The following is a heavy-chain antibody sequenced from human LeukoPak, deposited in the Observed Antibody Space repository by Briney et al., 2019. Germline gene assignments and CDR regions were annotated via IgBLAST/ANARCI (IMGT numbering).Heavy chain of an antibody. D-gene: IGHD2-15*01. CDR1: GYRFSSYA. J-gene: IGHJ3*02. Sequence: ASVKVSCKSSGYRFSSYALYWVRQAPGQGLEWMGWMNTNTGDPMYVQDFTGRFVFSLDTSLNTAYLQISNLKAEDTAIYYCATSGGQVVYDAFDIWGQGTVVTVSS. V-gene: IGHV7-4-1*02. CDR3: ATSGGQVVYDAFDI. CDR2: MNTNTGDP.